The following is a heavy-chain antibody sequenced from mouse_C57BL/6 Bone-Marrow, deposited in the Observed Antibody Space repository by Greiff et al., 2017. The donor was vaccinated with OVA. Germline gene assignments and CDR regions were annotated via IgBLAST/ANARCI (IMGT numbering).Heavy chain of an antibody. D-gene: IGHD4-1*01. J-gene: IGHJ1*03. Sequence: QVQLQQPGAELVMPGASVKLSCKASGYTFTSYWMHWVKQRPGQGLEWIGEIDPSDSYTNYNQKFKGKSTLTVDKSSSTAYMQLSSLTSEDSAVYYCARNWGTGREGYWYFDVWGTGTTVTVSS. CDR1: GYTFTSYW. V-gene: IGHV1-69*01. CDR3: ARNWGTGREGYWYFDV. CDR2: IDPSDSYT.